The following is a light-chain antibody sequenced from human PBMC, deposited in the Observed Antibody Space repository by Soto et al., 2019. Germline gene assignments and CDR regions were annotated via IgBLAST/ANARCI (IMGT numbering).Light chain of an antibody. J-gene: IGLJ1*01. CDR3: SSYTNTSTLV. CDR1: SSDLGAYKY. Sequence: QSVLTQPACVSVSPGQSITISCAGTSSDLGAYKYVSWYQQHPDKAPKLILYEVSRRPSGVSNRFSGSKSGNTASLTISGLLAEDEADYSCSSYTNTSTLVFGTGTKVTVL. CDR2: EVS. V-gene: IGLV2-14*03.